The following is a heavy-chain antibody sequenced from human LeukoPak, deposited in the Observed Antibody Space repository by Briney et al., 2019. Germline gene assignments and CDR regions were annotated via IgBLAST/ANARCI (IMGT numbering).Heavy chain of an antibody. Sequence: GGSLRLSCAASGFTFSSYTRNWVRQAPGKGLEWIAFISGSRGTIYYADSVRGRFTISRENAKHSLYLQVHSLRAADTAVYYCARGCPSYLFTTSCYAPHSWGQGTLVTVS. CDR1: GFTFSSYT. D-gene: IGHD2-2*01. V-gene: IGHV3-48*01. J-gene: IGHJ4*02. CDR3: ARGCPSYLFTTSCYAPHS. CDR2: ISGSRGTI.